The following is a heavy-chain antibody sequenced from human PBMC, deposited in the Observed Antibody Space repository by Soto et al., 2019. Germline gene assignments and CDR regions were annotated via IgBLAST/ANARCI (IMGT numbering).Heavy chain of an antibody. V-gene: IGHV1-69*01. D-gene: IGHD6-19*01. Sequence: QGQLVQSGAEVKKPGSSVKGSCKASGATFSSYAINWVRQAPGQGLEWMGGIIPIFGTANYAQKFQGRVTITADESTSTAYMELSSLRSEDTAVYYCARTGIAVAGTGYAYWGQGTLVTVSS. CDR2: IIPIFGTA. CDR1: GATFSSYA. CDR3: ARTGIAVAGTGYAY. J-gene: IGHJ4*02.